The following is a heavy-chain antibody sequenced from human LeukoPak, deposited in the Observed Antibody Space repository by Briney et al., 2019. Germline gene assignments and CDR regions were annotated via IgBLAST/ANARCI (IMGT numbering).Heavy chain of an antibody. D-gene: IGHD3-16*02. CDR2: ISGSGGIT. Sequence: GGSLRLSCAASGFTFSRFAMSWVRQAPGKGLEWVSSISGSGGITYHADSLKGRFTISRDNSKNTLFLQMNSLRAEDTAVYYCAKNTISGGHYQYYMDVWGKGTTVTVSS. CDR1: GFTFSRFA. CDR3: AKNTISGGHYQYYMDV. J-gene: IGHJ6*03. V-gene: IGHV3-23*01.